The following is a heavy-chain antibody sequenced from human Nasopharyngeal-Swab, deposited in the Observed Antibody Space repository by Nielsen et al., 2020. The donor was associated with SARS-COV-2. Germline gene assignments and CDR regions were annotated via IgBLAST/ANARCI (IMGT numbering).Heavy chain of an antibody. D-gene: IGHD6-6*01. Sequence: SETLSLTCTVSGSSISSVYYWGWIRQPPGKGLEWIGSIYHSGSTYYNPSLKSRVTISVDTSKNQFSLKLSSVTAADTAVYYCARIAAPPWYFDLWGRGTLVTVSS. J-gene: IGHJ2*01. V-gene: IGHV4-38-2*02. CDR3: ARIAAPPWYFDL. CDR2: IYHSGST. CDR1: GSSISSVYY.